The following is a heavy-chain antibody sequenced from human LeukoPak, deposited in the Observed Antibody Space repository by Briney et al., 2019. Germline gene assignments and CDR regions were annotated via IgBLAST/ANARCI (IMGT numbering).Heavy chain of an antibody. CDR1: EFTFSDHW. Sequence: PGGSLRLSCAASEFTFSDHWMTWVRQAPGKGLEWVADIKKDGSEKNQVESVKGRFTISRDNAKNSLYLQMNSLRVDDTAVYYCARSPYYDFWSGYEYYYYYMDVWGKGTTVTVSS. CDR3: ARSPYYDFWSGYEYYYYYMDV. J-gene: IGHJ6*03. CDR2: IKKDGSEK. D-gene: IGHD3-3*01. V-gene: IGHV3-7*01.